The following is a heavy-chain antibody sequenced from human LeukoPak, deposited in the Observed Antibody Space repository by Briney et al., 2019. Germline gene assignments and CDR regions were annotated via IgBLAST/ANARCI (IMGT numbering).Heavy chain of an antibody. D-gene: IGHD1-26*01. CDR1: GYTFTGYY. Sequence: GASVKVSCKASGYTFTGYYMHWVRQAPGQGLEWMGWINPNSGGTNYAQKLQGRVTMTTDTSTSTAYMELRSLRSDDTAVYYCARSGIVGATKSDYYYYMDVWGKGTTVTVSS. CDR2: INPNSGGT. CDR3: ARSGIVGATKSDYYYYMDV. V-gene: IGHV1-2*02. J-gene: IGHJ6*03.